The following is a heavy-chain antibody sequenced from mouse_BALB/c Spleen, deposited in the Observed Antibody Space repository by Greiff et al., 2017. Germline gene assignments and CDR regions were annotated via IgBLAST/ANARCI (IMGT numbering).Heavy chain of an antibody. CDR1: GFTFSSFG. CDR3: ARHYFDY. J-gene: IGHJ2*01. Sequence: DVMLVESGGGLVQPGGSRKLSCAASGFTFSSFGMHWVRQAPEKGLEWVAYISSGSSTIYYADTVKGRFTISRDNPKNTLFLQMTSLRSEDTAMYYCARHYFDYWGQGTTLTVSS. CDR2: ISSGSSTI. V-gene: IGHV5-17*02.